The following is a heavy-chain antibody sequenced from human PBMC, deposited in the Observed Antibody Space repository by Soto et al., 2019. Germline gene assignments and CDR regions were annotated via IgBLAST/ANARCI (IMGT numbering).Heavy chain of an antibody. CDR1: GYSFTSYW. CDR2: IYPGDSDT. D-gene: IGHD2-8*01. J-gene: IGHJ6*02. Sequence: PGESLKISCKGSGYSFTSYWIGWVRQMPGKGLEWMGIIYPGDSDTRYSPSFQGQVTISADKSISTAYLQWSSLKASDTAMYYCARRGLYRTLADNYYYYGMNVWGQGTTVTVSS. V-gene: IGHV5-51*01. CDR3: ARRGLYRTLADNYYYYGMNV.